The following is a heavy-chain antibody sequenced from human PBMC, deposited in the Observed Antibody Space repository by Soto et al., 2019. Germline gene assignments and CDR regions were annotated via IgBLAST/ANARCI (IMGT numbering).Heavy chain of an antibody. CDR1: GYTFTSYD. D-gene: IGHD3-3*01. Sequence: GASVKVSCKASGYTFTSYDINWVRQATGQGLEWMGWMNPNSGNTGYAQKFQGRVTMTRNTSISTAYMELSSLRSEDTAVYYCARHYDFWSGKMGGGGMDVWGQGTTVTVSS. V-gene: IGHV1-8*01. CDR2: MNPNSGNT. CDR3: ARHYDFWSGKMGGGGMDV. J-gene: IGHJ6*02.